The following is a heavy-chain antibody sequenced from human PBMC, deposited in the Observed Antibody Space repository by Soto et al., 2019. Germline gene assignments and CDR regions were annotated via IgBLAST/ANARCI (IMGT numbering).Heavy chain of an antibody. CDR2: INAGNGNT. V-gene: IGHV1-3*01. J-gene: IGHJ4*02. CDR1: GYTFTSYA. Sequence: QVQLVQSGAEVKKPGASVKVSCKASGYTFTSYAMHWVRQAPGQRLEWMGWINAGNGNTKYSQKFQGRVTITRDTSASTAYMELRSLRSEDTAVYYCARGLGLYYFDYWGAGTLVTVSS. CDR3: ARGLGLYYFDY. D-gene: IGHD1-26*01.